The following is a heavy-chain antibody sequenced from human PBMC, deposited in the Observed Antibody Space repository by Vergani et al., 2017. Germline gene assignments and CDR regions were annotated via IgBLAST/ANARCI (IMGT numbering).Heavy chain of an antibody. Sequence: QVQLVQSGAEVKKPGSSVKVSCKASGGTFSSYAISWVRQAPGQGLEWMGRIIPILGIANYAQKFQGRVTITADKSTSTAYMELSSLRSEDTAVYYCAREGYSGSYYARWGQGTLVTVSS. J-gene: IGHJ4*02. V-gene: IGHV1-69*04. D-gene: IGHD1-26*01. CDR3: AREGYSGSYYAR. CDR2: IIPILGIA. CDR1: GGTFSSYA.